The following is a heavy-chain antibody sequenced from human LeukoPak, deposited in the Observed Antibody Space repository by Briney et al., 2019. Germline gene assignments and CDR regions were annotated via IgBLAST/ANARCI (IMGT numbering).Heavy chain of an antibody. CDR1: GFTLSTYA. CDR3: ARERTGNFDY. V-gene: IGHV3-30-3*01. D-gene: IGHD3-10*01. CDR2: ISYDGSEK. Sequence: GGSLRLSCAASGFTLSTYAMHWVRQAPGKGLEWVAVISYDGSEKYYADSVKGRFTISRDNSKNTLYLQMNSLRAEDTAVYYCARERTGNFDYWGQGTLVTVSS. J-gene: IGHJ4*02.